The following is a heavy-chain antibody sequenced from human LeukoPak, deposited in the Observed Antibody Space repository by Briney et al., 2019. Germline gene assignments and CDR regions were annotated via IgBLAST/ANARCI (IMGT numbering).Heavy chain of an antibody. D-gene: IGHD3-10*01. J-gene: IGHJ6*03. CDR1: GYTFTSYG. V-gene: IGHV1-18*01. Sequence: GASVKVSCKASGYTFTSYGISWVRQAPGQGLEWMGWISAYNGNTNYAQKLQGRVTMTTYTSTSTAYMELRSLRSDDTAVYYCAREVTMVRGYHGYYYYMDVWGKGTTVTVSS. CDR2: ISAYNGNT. CDR3: AREVTMVRGYHGYYYYMDV.